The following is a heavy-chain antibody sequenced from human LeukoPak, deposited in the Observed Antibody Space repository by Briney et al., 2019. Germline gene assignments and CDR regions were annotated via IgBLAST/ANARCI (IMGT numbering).Heavy chain of an antibody. V-gene: IGHV3-23*01. J-gene: IGHJ6*02. Sequence: PGGSLRLSCAASGFTFSSYAMTWVRQAPGKGLEWVSAISGSGGSTYYADSVKGRFTISRDNSKNTLYLQMNSLRAEDTAVYYCAKESIAAAGSPFYYYYYGMDVWGQGTTVTVSS. D-gene: IGHD6-13*01. CDR3: AKESIAAAGSPFYYYYYGMDV. CDR1: GFTFSSYA. CDR2: ISGSGGST.